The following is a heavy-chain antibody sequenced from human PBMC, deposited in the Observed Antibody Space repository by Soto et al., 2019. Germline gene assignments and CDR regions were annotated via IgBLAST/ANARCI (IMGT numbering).Heavy chain of an antibody. V-gene: IGHV3-23*01. J-gene: IGHJ4*02. CDR3: AKIGWAPVVADWEFDH. CDR1: GFTFSNYA. D-gene: IGHD2-15*01. CDR2: SRGNGET. Sequence: VGSLRLSCATSGFTFSNYAMSWVRQAPGKGLDWVSASRGNGETFYADSVRGRFTISRDNSKNTLYLQMNSLRAEDTAVYYCAKIGWAPVVADWEFDHWGQGTLVTVSS.